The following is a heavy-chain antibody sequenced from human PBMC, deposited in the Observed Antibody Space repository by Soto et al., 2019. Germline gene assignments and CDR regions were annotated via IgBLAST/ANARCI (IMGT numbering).Heavy chain of an antibody. Sequence: PGGSLRLSCAASGFTFSSYAMHWVRQAPGKWLEWVAVISDDGSNKCYADSVKGRFTISRDNSKNTLYLQMNSLRAEDTAVYYCARLRTPGPYDYWGQGXLVTVYS. CDR2: ISDDGSNK. CDR1: GFTFSSYA. V-gene: IGHV3-30-3*01. CDR3: ARLRTPGPYDY. J-gene: IGHJ4*02. D-gene: IGHD3-10*01.